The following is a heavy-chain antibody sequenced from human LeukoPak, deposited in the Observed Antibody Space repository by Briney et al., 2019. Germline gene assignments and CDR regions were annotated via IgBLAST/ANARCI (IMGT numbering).Heavy chain of an antibody. CDR1: GGSISSSGYY. CDR3: ARGDDYRGKAAAGSWFDP. D-gene: IGHD6-13*01. CDR2: IYSSGNP. V-gene: IGHV4-39*01. J-gene: IGHJ5*02. Sequence: PSETLSLTCTVSGGSISSSGYYWGWTRQPPGKGLEWIGSIYSSGNPYYNPSLKSRLTISVDTSKNQFSLRLSSVTAADTAVYYCARGDDYRGKAAAGSWFDPWGQGTLVTVSS.